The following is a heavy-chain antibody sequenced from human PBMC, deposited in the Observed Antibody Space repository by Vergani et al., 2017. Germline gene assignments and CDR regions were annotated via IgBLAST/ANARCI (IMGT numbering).Heavy chain of an antibody. Sequence: QVQLQESGPGLVKPSQTLSPTCTVSGGSISSGGYYLSWIRQHPGKGLEWIGYIYYSGSTYYNPSLKSRVTISVDTSKNQFSLKLSSVTAAYTAVYYCARAPPTIDWGANYFGYWGQGTLVTVSS. CDR1: GGSISSGGYY. D-gene: IGHD3-9*01. J-gene: IGHJ4*02. CDR2: IYYSGST. V-gene: IGHV4-31*03. CDR3: ARAPPTIDWGANYFGY.